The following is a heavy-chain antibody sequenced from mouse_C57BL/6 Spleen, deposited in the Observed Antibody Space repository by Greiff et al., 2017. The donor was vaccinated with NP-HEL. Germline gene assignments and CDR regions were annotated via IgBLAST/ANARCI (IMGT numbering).Heavy chain of an antibody. J-gene: IGHJ2*01. CDR3: ARLLYGNCFDY. CDR2: ISSGSSTI. Sequence: EVKLMESGGGLVKPGGSLKLSCAASGFTFSDYGMHWVRQAPEKGLEWVAYISSGSSTIYYADTVKGRFTISRDNAKNTLFLQMTSLRSEDTAMYYCARLLYGNCFDYWGQGTTLTVSS. CDR1: GFTFSDYG. V-gene: IGHV5-17*01. D-gene: IGHD2-1*01.